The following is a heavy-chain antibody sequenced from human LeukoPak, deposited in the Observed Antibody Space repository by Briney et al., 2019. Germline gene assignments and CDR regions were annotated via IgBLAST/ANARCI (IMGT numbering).Heavy chain of an antibody. CDR1: GGSFSGYY. J-gene: IGHJ4*02. CDR3: ARVRGNRGKYFDY. CDR2: INHSGST. D-gene: IGHD3-16*01. Sequence: SETLSLTCAVYGGSFSGYYWSWIRQPPGKGLEWIGEINHSGSTNYNPSLKSRVTISVDTSMNQFSLKLSSVTAADTAAYYCARVRGNRGKYFDYWGQGTLVTVSS. V-gene: IGHV4-34*01.